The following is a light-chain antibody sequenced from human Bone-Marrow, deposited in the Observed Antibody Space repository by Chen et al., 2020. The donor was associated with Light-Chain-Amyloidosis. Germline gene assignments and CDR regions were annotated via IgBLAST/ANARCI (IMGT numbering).Light chain of an antibody. V-gene: IGLV3-21*02. CDR3: QVWDRSSDRPV. Sequence: SYVLTQPYSVSVAPGQTATIAWGGNNLGSSSVHWYQQTPGQAPLLVVYDDSDRPSGIPERLSGSNSGNTATLTISRVEAGDEADYYCQVWDRSSDRPVFGGGTKLTVL. CDR2: DDS. J-gene: IGLJ3*02. CDR1: NLGSSS.